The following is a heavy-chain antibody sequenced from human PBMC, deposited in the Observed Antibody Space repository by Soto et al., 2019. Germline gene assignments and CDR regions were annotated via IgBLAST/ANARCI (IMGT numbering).Heavy chain of an antibody. V-gene: IGHV2-5*02. CDR1: GFSLSTSGVG. Sequence: SGPTLVKPTQTLTLTCTFSGFSLSTSGVGVGWIRQPPGKALEWLALIYWDDDKRNSPSLKSRLTITKDTSKNQVVLTMTNMDPVDTATYYCAQTSMGHPDYYGSGSYLGNWFDPWGQGTLVTVSS. J-gene: IGHJ5*02. CDR3: AQTSMGHPDYYGSGSYLGNWFDP. CDR2: IYWDDDK. D-gene: IGHD3-10*01.